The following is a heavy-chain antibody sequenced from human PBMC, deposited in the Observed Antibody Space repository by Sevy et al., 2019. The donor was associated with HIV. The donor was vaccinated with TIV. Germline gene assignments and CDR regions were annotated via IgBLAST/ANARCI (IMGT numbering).Heavy chain of an antibody. CDR2: ISSTSSYI. D-gene: IGHD6-19*01. CDR3: ARDYNSGWRKFNLFDP. V-gene: IGHV3-21*01. Sequence: GGSLRLSCAASGFTFSTYGMNWVRQAPGKGLEWVSSISSTSSYIDYAYSVKGRFTISRDNAKNSLYLQMNNLRAEDTALHYCARDYNSGWRKFNLFDPWGQGTLVTVSS. J-gene: IGHJ5*02. CDR1: GFTFSTYG.